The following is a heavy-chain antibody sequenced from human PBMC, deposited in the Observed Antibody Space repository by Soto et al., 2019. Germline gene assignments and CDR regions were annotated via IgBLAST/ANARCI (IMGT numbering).Heavy chain of an antibody. V-gene: IGHV1-69*01. CDR2: IIPIFGTA. Sequence: QVQLVQSGAEVKKPGSSVKVSCKASGGTFSSYAISWVRQAPGQGLEWMGGIIPIFGTANYAQKFQGRVTITADEYTSTAYMELSSLRSEDTAVYYCARVVPYYDYVWGSYRYVFDYWGQGTLVTVSS. CDR1: GGTFSSYA. CDR3: ARVVPYYDYVWGSYRYVFDY. D-gene: IGHD3-16*02. J-gene: IGHJ4*02.